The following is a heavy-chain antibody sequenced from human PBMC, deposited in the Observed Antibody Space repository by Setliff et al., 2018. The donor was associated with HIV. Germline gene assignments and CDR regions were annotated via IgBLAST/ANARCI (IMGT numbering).Heavy chain of an antibody. CDR1: GYTFTGYY. Sequence: ASVKVSCKASGYTFTGYYMHWVRQVPGQGLEWMGWINPNNGGTNYAQKFQGRVTMTRDTSISTAYMELSRLRSDDTAVYYCAKTLPTLYPPHDYYFAMDVWGQGTTVTVSS. CDR2: INPNNGGT. V-gene: IGHV1-2*02. CDR3: AKTLPTLYPPHDYYFAMDV. J-gene: IGHJ6*02. D-gene: IGHD2-15*01.